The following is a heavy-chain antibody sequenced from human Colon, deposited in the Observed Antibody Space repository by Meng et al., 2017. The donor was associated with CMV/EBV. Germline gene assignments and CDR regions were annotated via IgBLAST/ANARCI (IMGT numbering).Heavy chain of an antibody. Sequence: SGGTFGSVGISWVRQAQGQGLEWIGDSYTMFGIANYEQTLQGRRTINADNSTSTVYMELRSLSTADTAVYYCAREVESHTSTWDTWGQGTLVTVSS. V-gene: IGHV1-69*17. CDR2: SYTMFGIA. D-gene: IGHD2-2*01. CDR1: GGTFGSVG. CDR3: AREVESHTSTWDT. J-gene: IGHJ4*02.